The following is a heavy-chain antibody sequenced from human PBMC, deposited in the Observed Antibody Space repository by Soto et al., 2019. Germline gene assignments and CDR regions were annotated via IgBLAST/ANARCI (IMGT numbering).Heavy chain of an antibody. J-gene: IGHJ5*02. CDR1: GFTFSSYG. Sequence: GGSLRLSCAASGFTFSSYGMHWVRQAPGKGLEWVAVISYDGSNKYYADSVKGRFTISRDNSKNTLYLQMNSLRAEDTAVYYCAKEYDSSGYYYDKNWFDPWGQGTLVTVSS. CDR2: ISYDGSNK. V-gene: IGHV3-30*18. CDR3: AKEYDSSGYYYDKNWFDP. D-gene: IGHD3-22*01.